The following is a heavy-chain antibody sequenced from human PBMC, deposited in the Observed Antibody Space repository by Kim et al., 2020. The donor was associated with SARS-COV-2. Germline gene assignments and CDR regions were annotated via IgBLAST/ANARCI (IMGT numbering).Heavy chain of an antibody. V-gene: IGHV1-3*01. D-gene: IGHD5-12*01. CDR2: INAGNGNT. Sequence: ASVKVSCKASGYTFTSYAMHWVRQAPGQRLEWMGWINAGNGNTKYSQKFQGRVTITRDTSASTAYMELSSLRSEDTAVYYCARGKGWWLQDYYYGMDVWGQGTTVTVSS. CDR1: GYTFTSYA. J-gene: IGHJ6*02. CDR3: ARGKGWWLQDYYYGMDV.